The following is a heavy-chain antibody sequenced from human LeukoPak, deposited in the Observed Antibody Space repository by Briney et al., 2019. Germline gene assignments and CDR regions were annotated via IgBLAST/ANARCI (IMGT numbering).Heavy chain of an antibody. V-gene: IGHV3-43*02. D-gene: IGHD6-19*01. Sequence: PGGSLRLSCAASGFTFDDYAMHWVRQAPGKGLEWVSLISGDGGSTYYADSVKGRFTISRDNSKNTLYLQMNSLRAEDTAVYYCAEGHLGIAVPLDDYWGQGTLVTVSS. CDR2: ISGDGGST. CDR3: AEGHLGIAVPLDDY. CDR1: GFTFDDYA. J-gene: IGHJ4*02.